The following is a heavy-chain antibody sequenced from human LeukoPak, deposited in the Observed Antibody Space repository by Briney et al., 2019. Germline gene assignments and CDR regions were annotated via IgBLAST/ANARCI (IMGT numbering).Heavy chain of an antibody. D-gene: IGHD3-16*01. CDR1: GGSISHYY. V-gene: IGHV4-59*01. Sequence: SETLSLTCTVSGGSISHYYCSWIRQPPGKGLEWIGYIYYSGNTNYNPSLESRVTISVDTSKNQFSLKLSSVTAADTAVYYCARGLILDDSGWFDPWGQGTLVTVSS. J-gene: IGHJ5*02. CDR3: ARGLILDDSGWFDP. CDR2: IYYSGNT.